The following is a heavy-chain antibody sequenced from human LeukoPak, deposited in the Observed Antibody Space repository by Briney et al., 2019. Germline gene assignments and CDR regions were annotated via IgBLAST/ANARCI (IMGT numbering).Heavy chain of an antibody. J-gene: IGHJ6*02. CDR1: GGTFSSYA. D-gene: IGHD6-13*01. CDR3: ARDDVAAAGTHYYYYGMDV. V-gene: IGHV1-69*01. Sequence: SVKVSCKASGGTFSSYAISWVRQAPGQGLEWMGGIIPIFGTANYAQKFQGRVTITADESTSTAYMELSSLRSEDTAVYYCARDDVAAAGTHYYYYGMDVWGQGTTVTVSS. CDR2: IIPIFGTA.